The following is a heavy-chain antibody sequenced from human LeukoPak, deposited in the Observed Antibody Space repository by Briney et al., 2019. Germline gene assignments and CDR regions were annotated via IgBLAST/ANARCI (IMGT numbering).Heavy chain of an antibody. CDR3: ARGPDYGDKLDYFDY. V-gene: IGHV3-7*01. CDR1: GFTFTRHW. Sequence: GGSLRLSCAASGFTFTRHWMGWVRQAPGQGLEWVASVKKDGNQYSVDSVKGRFIISRDNARNSLSLQMSSLRVEDTAIYFCARGPDYGDKLDYFDYWGQGTLVTVPS. CDR2: VKKDGNQ. J-gene: IGHJ4*02. D-gene: IGHD4-17*01.